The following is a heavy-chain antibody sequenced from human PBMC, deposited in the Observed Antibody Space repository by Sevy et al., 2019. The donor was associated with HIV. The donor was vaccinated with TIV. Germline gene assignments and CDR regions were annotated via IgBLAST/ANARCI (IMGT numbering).Heavy chain of an antibody. V-gene: IGHV3-23*01. CDR2: ISGSGTRT. Sequence: GSLRLSCAVSGFSFDSYGMTWVRQAPGKGLEWVSGISGSGTRTYYADSVKGRFIISRDNSKNTLYLQMNSLRSEERGIYFCGKGGGGHYDPDEIGYYFYYYNMDVWGKGTTVTVSS. CDR3: GKGGGGHYDPDEIGYYFYYYNMDV. CDR1: GFSFDSYG. J-gene: IGHJ6*03. D-gene: IGHD3-22*01.